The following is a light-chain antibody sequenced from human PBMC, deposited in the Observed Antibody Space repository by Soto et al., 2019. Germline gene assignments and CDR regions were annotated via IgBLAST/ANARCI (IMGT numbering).Light chain of an antibody. V-gene: IGKV3D-20*01. CDR2: DAS. CDR3: QQYGTSRWT. J-gene: IGKJ1*01. CDR1: QNVSNSY. Sequence: EIVLTQSPATLSLSPGERATLSCGASQNVSNSYLAWYQQKPGLAPRLLIYDASSRAIGIPDRFSGSGSGADFPLTISRLEPEDFAVYYCQQYGTSRWTFGQGTKAEIK.